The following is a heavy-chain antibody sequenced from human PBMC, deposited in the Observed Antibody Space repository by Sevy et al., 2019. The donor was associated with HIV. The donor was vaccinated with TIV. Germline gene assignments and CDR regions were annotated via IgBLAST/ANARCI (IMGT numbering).Heavy chain of an antibody. CDR1: GFTFDNYA. J-gene: IGHJ4*02. CDR3: AKAGGGWNYFDY. CDR2: LDNSGDNT. Sequence: GGSLRLSCAASGFTFDNYAMTWVRQTPGKGLEWVSNLDNSGDNTYNADTVKGRFTISRDNSKNTLYLQMDSLRAEDTDIYYCAKAGGGWNYFDYSGQGTLVTVSS. V-gene: IGHV3-23*01. D-gene: IGHD6-19*01.